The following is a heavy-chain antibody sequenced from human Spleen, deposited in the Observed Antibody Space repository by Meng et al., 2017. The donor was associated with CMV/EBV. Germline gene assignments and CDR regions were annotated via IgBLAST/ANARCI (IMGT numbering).Heavy chain of an antibody. V-gene: IGHV4-39*01. Sequence: GSLRLSCTVFGGSISNGSYYWDWIRQPPGKGLEWIGSLYYSGSTYFNASLRSRVTLSVDTSKNQFSLKLTSVTAADTAVYFCARRRAADFWGGGYWFDPWGQGTLVTVSS. J-gene: IGHJ5*02. CDR3: ARRRAADFWGGGYWFDP. D-gene: IGHD3-3*01. CDR2: LYYSGST. CDR1: GGSISNGSYY.